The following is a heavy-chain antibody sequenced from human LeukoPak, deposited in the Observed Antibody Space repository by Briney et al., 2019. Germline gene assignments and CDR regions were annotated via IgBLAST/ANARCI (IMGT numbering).Heavy chain of an antibody. V-gene: IGHV3-30*03. D-gene: IGHD3-3*01. J-gene: IGHJ6*03. CDR3: ARSGNFGVAIPRFGVMAYYYYMDV. CDR2: ISYDGSNI. CDR1: GFTFSSYS. Sequence: PGGSLRLSCAASGFTFSSYSMNWVRQAPGKGLEWVAVISYDGSNIYYADSVNGRFTISRDNSKNTLSLHMNSLRAEDTAVYSGARSGNFGVAIPRFGVMAYYYYMDVCGKGNTVTVSS.